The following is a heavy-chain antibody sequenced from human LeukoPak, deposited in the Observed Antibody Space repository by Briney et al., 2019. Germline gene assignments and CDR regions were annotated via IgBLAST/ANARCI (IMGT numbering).Heavy chain of an antibody. CDR1: GFTFSNAW. D-gene: IGHD3-16*01. V-gene: IGHV3-15*01. J-gene: IGHJ4*02. CDR2: IKCKTDGGTT. Sequence: GGSLRLSCAASGFTFSNAWMSWVRQAPGKGLEWVGRIKCKTDGGTTDYAAPVKGRFTISRDDSKNTLYLQMNSLKTEDTAVYYCTTRYYVARSDYWGQGTLVTVSS. CDR3: TTRYYVARSDY.